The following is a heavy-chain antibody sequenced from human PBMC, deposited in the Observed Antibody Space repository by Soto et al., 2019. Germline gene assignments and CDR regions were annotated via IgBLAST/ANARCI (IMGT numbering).Heavy chain of an antibody. CDR2: IRYDGSNI. CDR1: GFTFSGLG. J-gene: IGHJ4*02. CDR3: ARDGVGHTTFFGYFDY. Sequence: QVQLVESGGGVVQPGRSLRLSCAASGFTFSGLGMHWVRQAPGKGLEWVAVIRYDGSNIYYADAVKGRFTISRDNSKDTLYLQMNSPRADDTAVYYCARDGVGHTTFFGYFDYWGQGTLVTGSS. V-gene: IGHV3-33*01. D-gene: IGHD1-26*01.